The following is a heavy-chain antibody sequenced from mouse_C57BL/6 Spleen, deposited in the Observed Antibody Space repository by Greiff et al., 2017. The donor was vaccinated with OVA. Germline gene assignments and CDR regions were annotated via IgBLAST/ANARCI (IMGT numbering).Heavy chain of an antibody. D-gene: IGHD2-4*01. J-gene: IGHJ1*03. CDR1: GYSITSGYY. CDR2: ISYDGSN. CDR3: ARGDYDGYWYFDV. Sequence: EVQLQQSGPGLVKPSQSLSLTCSVTGYSITSGYYWNWIRQFPGNKLEWMGYISYDGSNNYNPSLKNRISITRDTSKNQFFLKLNSVTTEDTATYYCARGDYDGYWYFDVWGTGTTVTVSS. V-gene: IGHV3-6*01.